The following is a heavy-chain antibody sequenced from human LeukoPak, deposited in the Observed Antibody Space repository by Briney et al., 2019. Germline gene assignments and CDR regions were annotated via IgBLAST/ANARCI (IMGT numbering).Heavy chain of an antibody. D-gene: IGHD3-22*01. J-gene: IGHJ4*02. CDR3: AILGDISGYYLRDY. V-gene: IGHV1-2*02. CDR2: INPNSGGT. CDR1: GYTFTGYY. Sequence: ASVKVSCKASGYTFTGYYMHWVRQAPGQGLEWMGWINPNSGGTNYAQEFEGRVTMTRDTSISTAYMELSGLRSDDTAIYYCAILGDISGYYLRDYWGQGTLVTVSS.